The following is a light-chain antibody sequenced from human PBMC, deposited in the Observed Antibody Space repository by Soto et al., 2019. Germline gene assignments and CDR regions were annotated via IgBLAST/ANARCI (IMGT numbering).Light chain of an antibody. Sequence: EIVMTQSPATLSVSPGERATLSCRASQSISSNLAWYQQKPGQAPRLLIYGASARATGIPARFSGSRSGTEFTLTISSLQSEDVSVYYCQQYKEWPLLAFGQGTKVEIK. CDR2: GAS. V-gene: IGKV3-15*01. J-gene: IGKJ1*01. CDR3: QQYKEWPLLA. CDR1: QSISSN.